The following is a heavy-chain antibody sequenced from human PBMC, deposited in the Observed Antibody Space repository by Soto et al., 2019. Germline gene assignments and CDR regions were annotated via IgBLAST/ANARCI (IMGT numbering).Heavy chain of an antibody. Sequence: PGEALKSSCKGSGYSFTSYWIGGVRQMPGKGLEWMGIIYPGDSDTRYSPSFQGQVTISADKSISPAYLQWSSLKASDTAMYYCARRINLIHGSGSYPYGRDFGGQGTTVTVSS. V-gene: IGHV5-51*01. J-gene: IGHJ6*02. CDR1: GYSFTSYW. CDR3: ARRINLIHGSGSYPYGRDF. D-gene: IGHD3-10*01. CDR2: IYPGDSDT.